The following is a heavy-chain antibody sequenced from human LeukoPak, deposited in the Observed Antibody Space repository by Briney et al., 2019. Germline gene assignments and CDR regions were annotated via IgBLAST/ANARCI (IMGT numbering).Heavy chain of an antibody. J-gene: IGHJ4*02. CDR1: GFTFNDYY. CDR3: ATSSQTTYDY. CDR2: ISSSRSTI. Sequence: PGGSLRLSCAASGFTFNDYYMSWIRQAPGKGLEWVSYISSSRSTIYYAASVKGRFTISRDNAKNSLYLQMNSLRAEDTAVYYCATSSQTTYDYWGQGTLVTVSS. V-gene: IGHV3-11*01. D-gene: IGHD4-11*01.